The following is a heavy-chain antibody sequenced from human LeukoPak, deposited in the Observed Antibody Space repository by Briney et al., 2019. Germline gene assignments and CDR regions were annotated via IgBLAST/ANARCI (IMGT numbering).Heavy chain of an antibody. CDR2: ISGSGGST. D-gene: IGHD2-2*01. J-gene: IGHJ3*02. V-gene: IGHV3-23*01. Sequence: GGSLRLSCAASGFIFSSYAMSWVRQAPGKGLEWVSAISGSGGSTYYADSVKGRFTISRDNSKNTPYLQMNSLRAEDTAVYYCAKGGRTVQRDIVVVPAADDAFDIWAKGQWSPSLQ. CDR1: GFIFSSYA. CDR3: AKGGRTVQRDIVVVPAADDAFDI.